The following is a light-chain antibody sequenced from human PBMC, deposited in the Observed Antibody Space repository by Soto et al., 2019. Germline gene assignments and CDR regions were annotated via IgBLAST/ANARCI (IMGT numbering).Light chain of an antibody. CDR2: DAS. CDR1: QSISSW. Sequence: DIQMTQSPSTLSASVGDRVTITCRASQSISSWLAWYQQKPGKAPKLLIYDASSLESGVPSRFSGSGSGTEFTLTISSLQPDDFAVYYCQESPRTFGQGTKVDIK. V-gene: IGKV1-5*01. CDR3: QESPRT. J-gene: IGKJ1*01.